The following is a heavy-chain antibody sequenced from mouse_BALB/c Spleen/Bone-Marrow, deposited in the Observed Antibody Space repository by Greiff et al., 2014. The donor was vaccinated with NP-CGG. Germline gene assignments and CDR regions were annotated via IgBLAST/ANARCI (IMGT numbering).Heavy chain of an antibody. Sequence: VQLQQSGPGLVAPSQSLSISCTVSGFSLTSYGVHWVRQPPGKGLEWLGVIWADGSTNYNSALTSRLSISKDNSKSQVFLKMNSLQTDDTAMYFCARITTATGAMDYWGQGTSVTVSS. CDR3: ARITTATGAMDY. V-gene: IGHV2-9*02. D-gene: IGHD1-2*01. CDR2: IWADGST. CDR1: GFSLTSYG. J-gene: IGHJ4*01.